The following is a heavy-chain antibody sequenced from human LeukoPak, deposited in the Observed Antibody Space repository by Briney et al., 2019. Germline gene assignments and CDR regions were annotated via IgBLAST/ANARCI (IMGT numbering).Heavy chain of an antibody. J-gene: IGHJ6*03. Sequence: GGSLRLSCAASGFTFSSYSMNWVRQAPGKGLEWVSSISSSSSYIYYADSVKGRFTISRDNAKNSLYLQMNSLRAEDTAVYYCARGIAVAGYYYYMDVWGKGTTVAVSS. CDR2: ISSSSSYI. V-gene: IGHV3-21*01. CDR1: GFTFSSYS. D-gene: IGHD6-19*01. CDR3: ARGIAVAGYYYYMDV.